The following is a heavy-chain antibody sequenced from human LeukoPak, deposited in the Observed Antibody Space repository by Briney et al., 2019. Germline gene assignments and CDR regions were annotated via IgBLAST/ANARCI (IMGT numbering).Heavy chain of an antibody. CDR3: TRRLMTTVNDY. CDR2: IRSKANDHAT. V-gene: IGHV3-73*01. J-gene: IGHJ4*02. D-gene: IGHD4-17*01. Sequence: GGSLRLSCAASGFTFSGSAMHWVRQSPGKGLEWVGRIRSKANDHATAYAASVRGRFTISRDDSKNTAYPQMNSLKTEDTAVYYCTRRLMTTVNDYWGQGTLVTVSS. CDR1: GFTFSGSA.